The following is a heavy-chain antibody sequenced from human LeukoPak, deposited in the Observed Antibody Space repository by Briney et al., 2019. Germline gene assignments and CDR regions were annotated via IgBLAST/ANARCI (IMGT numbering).Heavy chain of an antibody. D-gene: IGHD6-19*01. V-gene: IGHV1-69*13. CDR1: GGTFSNYA. J-gene: IGHJ5*02. CDR3: ARERSGWPSPFDWFDP. Sequence: GASVKVSCKASGGTFSNYAISWVRQAPGQGLEWMGGIIPIFGTANYAQKFQGRVTITADESTSAAYMELSSLRSEDTAVYYCARERSGWPSPFDWFDPWGQGTLVTVSS. CDR2: IIPIFGTA.